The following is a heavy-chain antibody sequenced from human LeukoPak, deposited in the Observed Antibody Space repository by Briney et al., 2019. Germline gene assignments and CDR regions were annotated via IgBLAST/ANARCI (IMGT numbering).Heavy chain of an antibody. V-gene: IGHV3-23*01. Sequence: GGSLRLSCVASGFSFSSSGMSWVRQAPGKGLEWVSAISGSGVSTYYADSVKGRFTVSRDNSKNTLYLQMSSLRAEDTAVYYCAKDERNWNYNLASQTYDWGQGTLVTVSS. CDR2: ISGSGVST. D-gene: IGHD1-7*01. CDR1: GFSFSSSG. CDR3: AKDERNWNYNLASQTYD. J-gene: IGHJ4*02.